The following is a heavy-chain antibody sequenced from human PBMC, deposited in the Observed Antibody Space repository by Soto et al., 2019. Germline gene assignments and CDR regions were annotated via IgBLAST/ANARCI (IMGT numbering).Heavy chain of an antibody. CDR2: VWYDGNDK. D-gene: IGHD2-15*01. CDR3: ARAGYCSGASCYDLDH. J-gene: IGHJ4*02. CDR1: GFTFSSYG. Sequence: QVQLVESGGGVVQPGRSLRLSCAASGFTFSSYGMHWVRQAPGKGLEWVAVVWYDGNDKYYGDSVKGRFTISRDNSKNTLFLQMNSLRAEDTAVYYCARAGYCSGASCYDLDHWGQGTLVTVSS. V-gene: IGHV3-33*01.